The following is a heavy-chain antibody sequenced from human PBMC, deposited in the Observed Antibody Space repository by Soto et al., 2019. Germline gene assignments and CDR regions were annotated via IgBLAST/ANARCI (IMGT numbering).Heavy chain of an antibody. CDR1: GGSISSGDYY. CDR3: ARDFPGSGWSFGY. Sequence: SETLSLTCTVSGGSISSGDYYWSWIRQPPGKGLEWIGYIYYSGSTYYNPSLKSRVTIPVDTSKNQFSLKLSSVTAADTAVYYCARDFPGSGWSFGYWGQGTLVTVSS. V-gene: IGHV4-30-4*01. D-gene: IGHD6-19*01. CDR2: IYYSGST. J-gene: IGHJ4*02.